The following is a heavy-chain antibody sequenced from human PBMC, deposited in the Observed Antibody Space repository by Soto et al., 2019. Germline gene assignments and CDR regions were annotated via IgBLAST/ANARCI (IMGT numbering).Heavy chain of an antibody. V-gene: IGHV2-5*02. D-gene: IGHD3-10*01. CDR3: PHTLWFGELPHWYFDL. CDR1: GFSLSTSGVG. J-gene: IGHJ2*01. Sequence: QITLKESGPTLVKPTQTLTLTCTFSGFSLSTSGVGVGWIRQPPGKALEWLAIIYWDDDERYSPSLKSRLTIPKDPSKIRVVLTMTNLDPVHTATYYCPHTLWFGELPHWYFDLWGRVTLVTVSS. CDR2: IYWDDDE.